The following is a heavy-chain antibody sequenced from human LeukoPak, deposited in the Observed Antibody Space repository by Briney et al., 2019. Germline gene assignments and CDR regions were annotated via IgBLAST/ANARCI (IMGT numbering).Heavy chain of an antibody. J-gene: IGHJ3*02. V-gene: IGHV4-4*07. CDR2: IYTSGST. CDR3: ARVRYNWNYGAYNI. Sequence: SETLSLTCTASSGSISTYYWSWIRQTAGKGLEWIGRIYTSGSTKYNPSLKSRVTISLGTTDKKFSLKLITVTAAEAAVYYYARVRYNWNYGAYNIWGQGTMVTVSS. CDR1: SGSISTYY. D-gene: IGHD1-7*01.